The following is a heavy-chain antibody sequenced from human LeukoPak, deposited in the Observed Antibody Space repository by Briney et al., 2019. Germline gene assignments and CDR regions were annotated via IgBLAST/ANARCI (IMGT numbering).Heavy chain of an antibody. V-gene: IGHV1-69*13. CDR3: ARDSSGTSDSSGYYPNYFDY. J-gene: IGHJ4*02. D-gene: IGHD3-22*01. CDR1: GGTFSSYA. Sequence: SVKVSCKASGGTFSSYAISWVRQAPGQGLEWMGGIIPIFGTANYAQKFQGRVTITADESTSTAYMELSSLRSEDTAVYYCARDSSGTSDSSGYYPNYFDYWGQGTLVTVSS. CDR2: IIPIFGTA.